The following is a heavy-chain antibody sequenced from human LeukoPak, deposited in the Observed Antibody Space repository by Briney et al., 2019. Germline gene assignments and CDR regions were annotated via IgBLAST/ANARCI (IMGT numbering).Heavy chain of an antibody. D-gene: IGHD6-13*01. J-gene: IGHJ1*01. V-gene: IGHV3-21*01. Sequence: GGSLRLSCSASRFIFHSFNTYTMNWVRQAPGKGLEWVSSIDFTSRYIYNADSVKGRFTTSRDNAKNSLDLQMNSLKVEDTAVYYCATPAAGPGAEYSLYWGQGTLVIVSS. CDR2: IDFTSRYI. CDR3: ATPAAGPGAEYSLY. CDR1: RFIFHSFNTYT.